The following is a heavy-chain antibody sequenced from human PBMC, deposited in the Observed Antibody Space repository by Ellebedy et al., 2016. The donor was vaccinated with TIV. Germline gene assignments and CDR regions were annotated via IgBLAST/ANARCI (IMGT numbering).Heavy chain of an antibody. CDR3: ARGYNDYDSGPLDL. D-gene: IGHD3-22*01. Sequence: GGSLRLSCGASGFSISYYAMHWVRQAPGKGLEWVAVISYDESSKFYADSVKGRFTFSRDSSKNTLYLQMNSLRADDTAVYYCARGYNDYDSGPLDLWGQGTQVTVSS. CDR2: ISYDESSK. V-gene: IGHV3-30*14. J-gene: IGHJ5*02. CDR1: GFSISYYA.